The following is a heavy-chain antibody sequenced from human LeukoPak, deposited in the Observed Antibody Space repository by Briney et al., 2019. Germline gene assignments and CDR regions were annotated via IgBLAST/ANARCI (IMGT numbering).Heavy chain of an antibody. J-gene: IGHJ4*02. CDR3: ARDRPYGGVGDFDY. D-gene: IGHD3-16*01. Sequence: GGSLRLSCAASGFTVSGHYVSWVRQAPGKGLEWLSAIYTGGDTYYADSVRGRFTISRDNSKKTLYLQMNSLTVEDTAVYYCARDRPYGGVGDFDYWGQGTLVTVSS. CDR2: IYTGGDT. CDR1: GFTVSGHY. V-gene: IGHV3-66*01.